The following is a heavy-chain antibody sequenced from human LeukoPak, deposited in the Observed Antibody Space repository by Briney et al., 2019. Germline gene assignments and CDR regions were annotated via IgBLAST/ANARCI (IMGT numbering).Heavy chain of an antibody. CDR1: GYTFTGYY. D-gene: IGHD2-15*01. CDR3: ARVGYPKTPRGSCNY. V-gene: IGHV1-2*04. CDR2: INPNSGGT. J-gene: IGHJ4*02. Sequence: ASVKVSCKASGYTFTGYYMHWVRQAPGQGLEWMGWINPNSGGTNYAQKFQGWVTMTRDTSISTAYMELSRLRSDDTAVYYCARVGYPKTPRGSCNYWGQGTLVTVSS.